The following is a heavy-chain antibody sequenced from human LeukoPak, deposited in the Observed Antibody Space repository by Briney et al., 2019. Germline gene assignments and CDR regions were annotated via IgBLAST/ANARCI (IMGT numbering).Heavy chain of an antibody. CDR3: ARLRDGYNRPFDY. V-gene: IGHV5-51*01. CDR1: GYSFTSYW. CDR2: IYAGDSDT. Sequence: GESLQISCQGSGYSFTSYWIGWVCQMPGKGLEWMGIIYAGDSDTRYGPSFQGQVTISADKSISTAYLQWDSLKASDSAVYYCARLRDGYNRPFDYWGQGTLVTVSS. D-gene: IGHD5-24*01. J-gene: IGHJ4*02.